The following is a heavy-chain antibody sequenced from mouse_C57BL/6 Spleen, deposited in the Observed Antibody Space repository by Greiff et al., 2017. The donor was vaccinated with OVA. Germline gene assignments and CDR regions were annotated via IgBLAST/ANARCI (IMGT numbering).Heavy chain of an antibody. D-gene: IGHD1-1*01. CDR1: GYSITSGYY. CDR3: AREGLITTVVAFDY. J-gene: IGHJ2*01. Sequence: VQLKESGPGLVKPSQSLSLTCSVTGYSITSGYYWNWIRQFPGNKLEWMGYISYDGSNNYNPSLKNRISITRDTSKNQFFLKLNSVTTEDTATYYCAREGLITTVVAFDYWGQGTTLTVSS. CDR2: ISYDGSN. V-gene: IGHV3-6*01.